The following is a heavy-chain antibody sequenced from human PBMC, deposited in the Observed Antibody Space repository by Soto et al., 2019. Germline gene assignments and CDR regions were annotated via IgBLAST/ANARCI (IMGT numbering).Heavy chain of an antibody. CDR2: IDPITST. V-gene: IGHV4-4*07. CDR3: ARGGQNFWSGSFGY. Sequence: PSGTLSLPCTVSGSPISNYDWNWFRQPSGKALNGIGPIDPITSTNYKTSPKSRVTLSVETTKPEFPLKWSSVTAAGTAVYCSARGGQNFWSGSFGYWGRGDLVPVSP. J-gene: IGHJ4*02. D-gene: IGHD3-3*01. CDR1: GSPISNYD.